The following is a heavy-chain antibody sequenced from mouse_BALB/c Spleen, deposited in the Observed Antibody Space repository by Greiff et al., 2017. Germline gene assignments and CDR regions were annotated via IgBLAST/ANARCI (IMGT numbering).Heavy chain of an antibody. D-gene: IGHD2-3*01. Sequence: EVQLQQSGAELARPGASVKLSCKASGYTFTSYWMQWVKQRPGQGLEWIGAIYPGNSDTSYNQKFKGKAKLTAVTSTSTAYMELSSLTNEDSAVYYCTREGNDYVDYWGQGTTLTVSS. CDR2: IYPGNSDT. CDR1: GYTFTSYW. J-gene: IGHJ2*01. CDR3: TREGNDYVDY. V-gene: IGHV1-5*01.